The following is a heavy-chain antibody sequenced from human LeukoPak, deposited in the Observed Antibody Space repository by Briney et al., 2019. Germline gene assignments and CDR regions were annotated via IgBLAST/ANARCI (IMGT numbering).Heavy chain of an antibody. Sequence: GGSLRLSCAASGFTFSSHAMHWVRQAPGKGLEWLAFISWDGNVKTCADSVKGRFTISRDNSKNMLYLQMNSLRAEDTAVYYCAKWKYSNSGIDDYWGQGTLVTVSS. CDR2: ISWDGNVK. CDR3: AKWKYSNSGIDDY. J-gene: IGHJ4*02. CDR1: GFTFSSHA. V-gene: IGHV3-30*18. D-gene: IGHD6-6*01.